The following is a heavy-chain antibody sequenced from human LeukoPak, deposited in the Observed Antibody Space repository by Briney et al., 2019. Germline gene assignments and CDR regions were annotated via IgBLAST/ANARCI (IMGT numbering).Heavy chain of an antibody. CDR3: ARDLGYYDILTGYSNYYYGMDV. J-gene: IGHJ6*02. Sequence: ASVKVSCKSSVYTFTSYGISWVRHARGQGREWMVWISAYNGNTNYAQKLQGRVTMTTDTSTSTAYMELRSLRSDDTAVYYCARDLGYYDILTGYSNYYYGMDVWGQGTTVTVSS. D-gene: IGHD3-9*01. V-gene: IGHV1-18*01. CDR1: VYTFTSYG. CDR2: ISAYNGNT.